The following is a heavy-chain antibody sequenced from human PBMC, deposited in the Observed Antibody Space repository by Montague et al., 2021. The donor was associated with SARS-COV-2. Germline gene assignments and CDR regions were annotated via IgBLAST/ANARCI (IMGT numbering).Heavy chain of an antibody. CDR1: GGSISSYY. V-gene: IGHV4-59*01. Sequence: SETLSLTCTVSGGSISSYYWSWIRQPPGKGLEWIGYIYYSGSTNYNPSLKSRVTISVDTSKNQFSLKLSSVTAADTAVYFCARGGGYSDYDHDYWGQGTLVTVSS. D-gene: IGHD5-12*01. CDR2: IYYSGST. J-gene: IGHJ4*02. CDR3: ARGGGYSDYDHDY.